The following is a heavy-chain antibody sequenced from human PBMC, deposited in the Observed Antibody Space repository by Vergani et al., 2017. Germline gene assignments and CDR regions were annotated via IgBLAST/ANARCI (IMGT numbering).Heavy chain of an antibody. D-gene: IGHD6-19*01. CDR1: GFTFSSYG. Sequence: VQLVESGGGVVQPGRSLRLSCAASGFTFSSYGMHWVRQAPGKGLEWVAVISYDGSNKYYADSVKGRFTISRDNSKNTLYLQMNSLRAEDTAVYYCAKDSSGWEGAFDIWGQGTMVTVSS. J-gene: IGHJ3*02. V-gene: IGHV3-30*18. CDR2: ISYDGSNK. CDR3: AKDSSGWEGAFDI.